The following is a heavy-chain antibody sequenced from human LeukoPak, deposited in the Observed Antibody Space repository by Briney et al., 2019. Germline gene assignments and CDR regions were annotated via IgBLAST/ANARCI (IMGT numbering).Heavy chain of an antibody. Sequence: GASVKVSCKASGYSFSNYGISWVRQAPGQGLEGMGWISGYNGNTNYAQKFQGRVIMTTDTSTSTAYMELRSLRSDDTAVYYCARDCGYQCLFDYWGQGTLVTVSS. CDR1: GYSFSNYG. J-gene: IGHJ4*02. D-gene: IGHD5-12*01. CDR3: ARDCGYQCLFDY. CDR2: ISGYNGNT. V-gene: IGHV1-18*01.